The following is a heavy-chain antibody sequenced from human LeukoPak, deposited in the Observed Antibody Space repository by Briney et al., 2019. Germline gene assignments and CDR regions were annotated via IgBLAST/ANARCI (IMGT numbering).Heavy chain of an antibody. CDR2: INHSGST. V-gene: IGHV4-34*01. J-gene: IGHJ4*02. Sequence: PSETLSLTCAVYGGSFSGYYWSWIRQPPGKGVEWIGEINHSGSTNYNPSLKSRVTISVDTSKNQFSLKLSSVTAADTAVYYCATFKQGRDSSSSILGRIDYWGQGTLVTVSS. CDR3: ATFKQGRDSSSSILGRIDY. CDR1: GGSFSGYY. D-gene: IGHD6-6*01.